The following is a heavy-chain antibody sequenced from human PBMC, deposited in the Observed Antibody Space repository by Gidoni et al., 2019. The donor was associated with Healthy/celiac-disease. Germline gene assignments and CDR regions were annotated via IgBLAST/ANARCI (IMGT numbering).Heavy chain of an antibody. D-gene: IGHD3-22*01. J-gene: IGHJ5*02. CDR2: ISSSSSYT. CDR3: ARVRKGSSGWNWFDP. CDR1: GFTFSDYY. Sequence: QVQLVESGGGLVKPGGSLRLSCAASGFTFSDYYMSWIRQAPGKGLEWVSYISSSSSYTNYADSVKGRFTISRDNAKNSLYLQMNSLRAEDTAVYYCARVRKGSSGWNWFDPWGQGTLVTVSS. V-gene: IGHV3-11*06.